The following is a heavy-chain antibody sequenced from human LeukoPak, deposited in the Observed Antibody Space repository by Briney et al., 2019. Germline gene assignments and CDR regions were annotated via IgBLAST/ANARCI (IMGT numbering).Heavy chain of an antibody. Sequence: SETLSLTCTVSGVSSGAYYWNWIRQSPGKGLEWIAYIHDSGSTSYNPSLKSRVTISKDTSKDQFYLQLNSVTAADTAVYYCARRPWGGLDFWGQGTTVTVSS. J-gene: IGHJ6*02. CDR1: GVSSGAYY. D-gene: IGHD7-27*01. CDR3: ARRPWGGLDF. V-gene: IGHV4-59*08. CDR2: IHDSGST.